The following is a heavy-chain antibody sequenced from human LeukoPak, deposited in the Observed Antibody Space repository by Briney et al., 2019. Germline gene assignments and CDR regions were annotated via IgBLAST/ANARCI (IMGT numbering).Heavy chain of an antibody. CDR2: ISGSGGST. V-gene: IGHV3-23*01. Sequence: GGSLRLSCAASGFTFSSYAMSWVRQAPGKGLEWVSAISGSGGSTYYADSVKGRFTISRDNSKNTLYLQMNSLRAEDTVVYYCARDVRYYFDYWGQGTLVTVSS. CDR1: GFTFSSYA. CDR3: ARDVRYYFDY. J-gene: IGHJ4*02.